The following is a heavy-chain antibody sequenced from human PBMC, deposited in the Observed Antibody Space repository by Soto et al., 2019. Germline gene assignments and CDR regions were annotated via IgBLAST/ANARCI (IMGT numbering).Heavy chain of an antibody. J-gene: IGHJ4*02. CDR2: IIPIFGTA. CDR3: ARDQGWLQQFDY. Sequence: VKVSCKASGGTFSSYAISWVRQAPGQGLEWMGGIIPIFGTANYAQKFQGRVTITADESTSTAYMELSSLRFEDTAVYYCARDQGWLQQFDYWGQGTLVTVSS. V-gene: IGHV1-69*13. CDR1: GGTFSSYA. D-gene: IGHD5-12*01.